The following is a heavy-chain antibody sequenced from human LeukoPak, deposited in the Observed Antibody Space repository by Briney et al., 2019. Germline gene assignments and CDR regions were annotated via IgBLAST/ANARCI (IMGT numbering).Heavy chain of an antibody. CDR3: ARFIAAPYYFDY. J-gene: IGHJ4*02. Sequence: GGSLRLSCVATSRFTFSTYAMSWVRPAPGKGLEWVSFISSSRSYIYYADSVKGRFTISRDNAKNSLYLQMNSLRAEDTAVYYCARFIAAPYYFDYWGRGTLVTVSS. CDR2: ISSSRSYI. CDR1: RFTFSTYA. V-gene: IGHV3-21*01. D-gene: IGHD6-13*01.